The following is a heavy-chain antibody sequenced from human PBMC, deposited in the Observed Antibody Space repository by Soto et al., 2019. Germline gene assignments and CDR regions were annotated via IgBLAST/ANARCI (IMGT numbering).Heavy chain of an antibody. CDR2: INPDGGGT. V-gene: IGHV1-46*01. D-gene: IGHD4-4*01. J-gene: IGHJ6*02. CDR3: AVGGNYLSMDV. CDR1: GYTFTSYY. Sequence: QVQLVQSGAEVKKPGASVKVSCKASGYTFTSYYMHWVRLAPGQGLEWMGIINPDGGGTSYAHQFQGRVIMTRDTSTSTGYMEMSSLRSEETAVYYCAVGGNYLSMDVWGQGTTVTVSS.